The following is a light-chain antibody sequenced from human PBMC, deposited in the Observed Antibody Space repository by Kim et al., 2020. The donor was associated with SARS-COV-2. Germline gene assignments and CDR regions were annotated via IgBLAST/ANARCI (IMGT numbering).Light chain of an antibody. CDR1: SGHNTYA. J-gene: IGLJ3*02. CDR3: QTWDTGIQV. Sequence: PVLTQSPSASASLGASVKLTCTLSSGHNTYAIAWHQQQPEKGPRFLMKLNSDGSHTKGDGIPDRFSGSSSGAGRYLTISSLQSEDEADYYCQTWDTGIQVFGGGTQLTVL. V-gene: IGLV4-69*01. CDR2: LNSDGSH.